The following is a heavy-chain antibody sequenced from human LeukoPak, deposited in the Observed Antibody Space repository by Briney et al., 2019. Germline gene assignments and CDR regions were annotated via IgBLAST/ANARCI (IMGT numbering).Heavy chain of an antibody. CDR2: ISYDGSNK. Sequence: PGGSLRLSCAASGFTFSSYAMHWVRQAPGKGLEWVAVISYDGSNKYYADSVKGRFTISRDNSKNTLYLQMNSLRAEDTAVYYCARVREGGLAFDIWGQGTMVTVSS. D-gene: IGHD3-16*01. CDR3: ARVREGGLAFDI. CDR1: GFTFSSYA. J-gene: IGHJ3*02. V-gene: IGHV3-30*04.